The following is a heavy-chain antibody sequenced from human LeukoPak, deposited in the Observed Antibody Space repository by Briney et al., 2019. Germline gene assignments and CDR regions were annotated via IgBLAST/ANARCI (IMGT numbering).Heavy chain of an antibody. V-gene: IGHV4-31*03. CDR3: ARDSSFNYYGSGSYQIRYFDY. CDR2: IYYGGST. D-gene: IGHD3-10*01. Sequence: SETLSLTCTVSGGSISSSSYYWGWIRQHPGKGLEWIGYIYYGGSTYYNPSLKSRVTISVDTSKSQFSLKLSSVTAADTAVYYCARDSSFNYYGSGSYQIRYFDYWGQGTLVTVSS. J-gene: IGHJ4*02. CDR1: GGSISSSSYY.